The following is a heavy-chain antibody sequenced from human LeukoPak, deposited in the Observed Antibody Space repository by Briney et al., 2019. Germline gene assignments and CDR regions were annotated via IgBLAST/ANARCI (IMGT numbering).Heavy chain of an antibody. CDR2: ISAYNGNT. D-gene: IGHD2-2*01. CDR1: GYTFTSYG. V-gene: IGHV1-18*01. CDR3: ARDIIPLLGYCSSTSCYDYYYYGMDV. J-gene: IGHJ6*02. Sequence: ASVKVSCKAYGYTFTSYGISWVRQAPGQGLEWMGWISAYNGNTNYAQKLQGRVTMTTDTSTSTAYMELRSLRSDDTAVYYCARDIIPLLGYCSSTSCYDYYYYGMDVWGQGTTVTVSS.